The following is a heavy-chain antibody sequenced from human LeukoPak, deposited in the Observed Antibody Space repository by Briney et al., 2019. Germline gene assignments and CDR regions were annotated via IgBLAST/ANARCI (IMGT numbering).Heavy chain of an antibody. CDR2: IYHSGST. D-gene: IGHD5-12*01. V-gene: IGHV4-38-2*02. J-gene: IGHJ4*02. CDR3: AREEWLRGPDY. Sequence: SETLSLTCTVSGYSISSGYYWGWIRQPPGKGLEWIGSIYHSGSTNYNPSLKSRVTISVDTSKNQFSLKLSSVTAADTAVYYCAREEWLRGPDYWGQGTLVTVSS. CDR1: GYSISSGYY.